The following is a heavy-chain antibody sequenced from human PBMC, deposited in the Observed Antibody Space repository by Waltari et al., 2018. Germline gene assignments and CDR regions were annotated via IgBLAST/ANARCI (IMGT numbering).Heavy chain of an antibody. J-gene: IGHJ5*02. V-gene: IGHV1-2*02. CDR1: GYTFTGYY. CDR2: RNQNRGGT. D-gene: IGHD2-21*01. CDR3: ARDYPSLGVSVP. Sequence: QVQLVQSGAEVKKPGASVKVSCKASGYTFTGYYLHWVRQAPGQGLEWMGWRNQNRGGTNDAQKLQGRVTRARDPSISTAYMELSRLRSNDTAVYYCARDYPSLGVSVPWGQGALVTVAS.